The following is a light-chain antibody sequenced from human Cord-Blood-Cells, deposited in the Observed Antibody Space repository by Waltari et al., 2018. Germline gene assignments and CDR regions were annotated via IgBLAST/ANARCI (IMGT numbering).Light chain of an antibody. J-gene: IGLJ2*01. V-gene: IGLV2-8*01. CDR1: SSDVGGYTY. Sequence: QSALTQPPSASGSPGQSVPISCTGTSSDVGGYTYSPWYQQHPGKAPKLMIYEVSKRPSGVPDRFSGSKSGNTASLTVSGLQAEDEADYYCSSYAGSNNLVFGGGTKLTVL. CDR3: SSYAGSNNLV. CDR2: EVS.